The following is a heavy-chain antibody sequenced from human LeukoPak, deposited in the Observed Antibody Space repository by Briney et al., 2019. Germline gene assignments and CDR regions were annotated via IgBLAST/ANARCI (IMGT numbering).Heavy chain of an antibody. CDR3: ARGDLAFVPAADRFGYYL. J-gene: IGHJ4*02. D-gene: IGHD2-2*01. V-gene: IGHV1-2*02. CDR2: NNCNNGGT. CDR1: GYTFTGYY. Sequence: ASVKVSCKASGYTFTGYYIHWVRQAPGQGLGWMGWNNCNNGGTKYAQKFQGRVTMTRATSITTAYMELTNLKSDDTAVYYCARGDLAFVPAADRFGYYLWGQGTLVTVSS.